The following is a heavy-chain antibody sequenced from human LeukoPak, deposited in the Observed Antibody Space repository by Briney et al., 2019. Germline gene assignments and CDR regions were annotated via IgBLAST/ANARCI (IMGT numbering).Heavy chain of an antibody. CDR1: GYTFTSYD. V-gene: IGHV1-8*01. D-gene: IGHD6-13*01. J-gene: IGHJ6*03. CDR2: MNPSSGNT. Sequence: ASVKVSCKASGYTFTSYDINWVRQATGQGLEWMGWMNPSSGNTGYAQKFQGRVTMTRNTSISTAYMELSSLRSEDTAVYYCARGRVGSSWSRYYYYYMDVWGKGTTVTISS. CDR3: ARGRVGSSWSRYYYYYMDV.